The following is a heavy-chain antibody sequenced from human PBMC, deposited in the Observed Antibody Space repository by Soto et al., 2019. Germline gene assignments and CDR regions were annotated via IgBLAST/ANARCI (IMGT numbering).Heavy chain of an antibody. CDR3: AHRVLRTVFGLVTTTAIYFDF. CDR1: GFSLTTSGVG. D-gene: IGHD3-3*01. J-gene: IGHJ4*02. CDR2: IYWDDDK. V-gene: IGHV2-5*02. Sequence: QITLNESGPTQVNPRQTLTLTCTFSGFSLTTSGVGVGWIRQSPGKAPEWLALIYWDDDKRYSPSLKSRLTITKDTSKNQVVLTMADFDPADTATYYCAHRVLRTVFGLVTTTAIYFDFWGQGTPVAVSS.